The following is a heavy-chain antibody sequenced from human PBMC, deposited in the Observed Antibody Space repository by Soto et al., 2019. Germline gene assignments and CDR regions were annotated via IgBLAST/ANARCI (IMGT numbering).Heavy chain of an antibody. CDR3: ARNTLQQPRIFDY. J-gene: IGHJ4*02. V-gene: IGHV4-39*01. CDR2: IYYSGST. Sequence: PSETLSLTCPLSGGSISTTRYYWGWILQPPGKGLEWFGSIYYSGSTYYNPSLKSRVTISVDTSKNQFSLKLSSVTAADTAVYYCARNTLQQPRIFDYWGEGTLVTVS. CDR1: GGSISTTRYY. D-gene: IGHD6-13*01.